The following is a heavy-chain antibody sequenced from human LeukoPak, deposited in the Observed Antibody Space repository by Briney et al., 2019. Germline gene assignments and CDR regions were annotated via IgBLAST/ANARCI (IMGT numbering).Heavy chain of an antibody. V-gene: IGHV4-38-2*02. CDR2: IYHSGST. CDR1: GYSISSGYY. J-gene: IGHJ6*03. D-gene: IGHD6-13*01. Sequence: SETLSLTCTVSGYSISSGYYWGWIRQPPGKGLEWIGSIYHSGSTYYNPSLKSRVTISVDTSKNQFSLKLSSVTAADTAVYYCARYDQWAAAGRYYYYYMDVWGKGTTVTVSS. CDR3: ARYDQWAAAGRYYYYYMDV.